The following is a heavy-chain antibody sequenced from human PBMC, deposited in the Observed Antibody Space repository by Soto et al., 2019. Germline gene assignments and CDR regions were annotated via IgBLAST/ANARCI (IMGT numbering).Heavy chain of an antibody. Sequence: SETLSLTCAVSGGSISSSNWWSWVRQPPGKGLEWIGEIYHSGSTNYNPSLKSRVTISVDTSKNQFSLKLSSVTAADTAVYYCARKEPRQHGLDWGQGTLVTVSS. J-gene: IGHJ4*02. D-gene: IGHD6-13*01. CDR3: ARKEPRQHGLD. V-gene: IGHV4-4*02. CDR1: GGSISSSNW. CDR2: IYHSGST.